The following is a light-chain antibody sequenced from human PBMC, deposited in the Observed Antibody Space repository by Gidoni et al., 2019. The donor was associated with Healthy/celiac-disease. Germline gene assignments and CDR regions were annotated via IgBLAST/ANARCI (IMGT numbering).Light chain of an antibody. V-gene: IGKV3-20*01. Sequence: ETVLPQSPGPLALSPGERATLSCRASQSVSSSYLAGYQQKPGQAPRLLIYGASSRATGIPDRFSCSGSGTDFTLTISRLEPEDFAVYYCQQYGSSPLYTFGPGTKLDIK. CDR2: GAS. CDR1: QSVSSSY. J-gene: IGKJ2*01. CDR3: QQYGSSPLYT.